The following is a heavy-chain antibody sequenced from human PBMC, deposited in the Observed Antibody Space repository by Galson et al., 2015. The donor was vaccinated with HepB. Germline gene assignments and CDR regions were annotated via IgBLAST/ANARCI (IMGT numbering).Heavy chain of an antibody. CDR1: GFTFSSYS. CDR3: ARVLGLAGDYYYYGMDV. V-gene: IGHV3-21*01. J-gene: IGHJ6*02. CDR2: ISSSSSYI. D-gene: IGHD3-16*01. Sequence: SLRLSCAASGFTFSSYSMNWVRQAPGKGLEWVSSISSSSSYIYYADSVKGRFTISRDNAKNSLYLQMNSLRAEDTAVYYCARVLGLAGDYYYYGMDVWGQGTTVTVSS.